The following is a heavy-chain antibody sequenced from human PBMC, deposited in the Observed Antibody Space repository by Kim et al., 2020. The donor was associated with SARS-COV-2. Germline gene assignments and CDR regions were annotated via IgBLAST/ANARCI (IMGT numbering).Heavy chain of an antibody. J-gene: IGHJ5*02. Sequence: GGTNYAQKFQGRVTMTRDTSISTAYMELSRLRSDDTAVYHCARKGTRFDPWGQGTLVTVSS. CDR2: GGT. CDR3: ARKGTRFDP. V-gene: IGHV1-2*02.